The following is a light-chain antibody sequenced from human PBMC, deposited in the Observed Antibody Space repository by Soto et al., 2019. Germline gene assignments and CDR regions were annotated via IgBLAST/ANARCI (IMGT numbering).Light chain of an antibody. CDR2: RTN. Sequence: QTVVTQEPSFSVSPGRTVTLTCGLSSGSVSTNFYPSWYQQTPGQAPRTLIYRTNTRSSGVPDRFSGSILGNKAALTITGAQADDESDYYCALYVGNGIWVFGGRTKVTVL. CDR1: SGSVSTNFY. J-gene: IGLJ3*02. CDR3: ALYVGNGIWV. V-gene: IGLV8-61*01.